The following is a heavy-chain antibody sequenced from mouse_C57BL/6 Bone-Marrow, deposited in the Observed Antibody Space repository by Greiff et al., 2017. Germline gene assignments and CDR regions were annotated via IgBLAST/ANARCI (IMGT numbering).Heavy chain of an antibody. Sequence: QVQLQQPGAELVMPGASVKLSCKASGYTFTSYWMHWVKQRPGQGLEWIGEIDPSDSYTNYNQKFKGKSTLTVDKSSSTAYMQRSSLTSEDSAVYYCARSGDYGDYSAMDYWGQGTSVTVSS. CDR3: ARSGDYGDYSAMDY. D-gene: IGHD2-4*01. V-gene: IGHV1-69*01. CDR2: IDPSDSYT. CDR1: GYTFTSYW. J-gene: IGHJ4*01.